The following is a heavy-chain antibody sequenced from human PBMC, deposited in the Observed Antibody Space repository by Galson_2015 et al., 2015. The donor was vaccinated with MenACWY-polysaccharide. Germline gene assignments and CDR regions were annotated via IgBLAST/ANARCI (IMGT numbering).Heavy chain of an antibody. Sequence: PALVKPTQPLTLTCTFSGFSLSTNAVGVGWFRQPPGKALEWLALIYWDDDKRYSPSLKSRHTITKDTSKNQVVLTMTNMDPVDTATYYCAHSTAIYYFWRGYYMGGWFDPWGQGTLVTVSS. J-gene: IGHJ5*02. V-gene: IGHV2-5*02. CDR3: AHSTAIYYFWRGYYMGGWFDP. CDR2: IYWDDDK. D-gene: IGHD3-3*01. CDR1: GFSLSTNAVG.